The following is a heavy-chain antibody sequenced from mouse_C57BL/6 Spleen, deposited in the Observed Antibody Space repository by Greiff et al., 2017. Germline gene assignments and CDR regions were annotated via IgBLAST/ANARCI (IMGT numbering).Heavy chain of an antibody. V-gene: IGHV1-64*01. CDR3: AGDYDGDYALDY. CDR1: GYTFTSYW. CDR2: IHPNSGST. D-gene: IGHD2-4*01. J-gene: IGHJ4*01. Sequence: VQLQQPGAELVKPGASVKLSCKASGYTFTSYWMHWVKQRPGQGLEWIGMIHPNSGSTNYNEKFKSKATLTVDKSSSTAYMQLSSLTSEDSAVYYCAGDYDGDYALDYWGQGTSVTVSS.